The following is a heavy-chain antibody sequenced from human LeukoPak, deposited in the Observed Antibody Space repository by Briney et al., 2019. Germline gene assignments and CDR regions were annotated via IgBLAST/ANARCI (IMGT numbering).Heavy chain of an antibody. CDR1: GGSFSGYY. J-gene: IGHJ6*02. CDR2: IYSGGST. Sequence: PSETLSLTCAVYGGSFSGYYWSWVRQAPGKGLEWVSVIYSGGSTYYADSVKGRFTISRDNSKNTLYLQMNSLRAEDTAVYYCARERPYCTNGVCYTTHYGMDVWGQGTTVTVSS. CDR3: ARERPYCTNGVCYTTHYGMDV. D-gene: IGHD2-8*01. V-gene: IGHV3-66*01.